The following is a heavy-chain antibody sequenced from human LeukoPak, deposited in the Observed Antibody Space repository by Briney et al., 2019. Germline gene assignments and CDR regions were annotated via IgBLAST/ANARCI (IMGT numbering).Heavy chain of an antibody. Sequence: PGGSLRLSCAASGFTFSNYAMSWVRQAPGKGLEWVSGITARADSTYYADSVKGRFTISRDNSKNTVYLQMNSLRGEDTAIYYCARGVTVTTDFWGQGTLVTVSS. J-gene: IGHJ4*02. D-gene: IGHD4-17*01. CDR2: ITARADST. CDR3: ARGVTVTTDF. V-gene: IGHV3-23*01. CDR1: GFTFSNYA.